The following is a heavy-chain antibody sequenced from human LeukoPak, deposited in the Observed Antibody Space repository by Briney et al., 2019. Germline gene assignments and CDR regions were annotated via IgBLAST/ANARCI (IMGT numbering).Heavy chain of an antibody. CDR1: GYTFSGYG. CDR3: ARRSDY. Sequence: GGSLRLSCAASGYTFSGYGMHWVRQAPGKGLEWVAVIWYDGSNKYYADSVKGRFTISRDNSKNTLYLQMNSLRAEDTAVYYCARRSDYWGQGTLVTVSS. CDR2: IWYDGSNK. J-gene: IGHJ4*02. V-gene: IGHV3-33*01.